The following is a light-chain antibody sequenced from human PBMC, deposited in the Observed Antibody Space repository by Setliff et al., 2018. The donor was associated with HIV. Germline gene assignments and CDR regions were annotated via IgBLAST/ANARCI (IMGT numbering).Light chain of an antibody. CDR2: DVS. J-gene: IGLJ1*01. CDR3: SSYTSSSTFYV. Sequence: QSALTQPASVSGSPGQSITISCTGTSSDVGGYNYVSWYQQHPGKAPKLMIYDVSKRPSGVSNRFSGSKSGNTASLTISGLQAEDEADYYCSSYTSSSTFYVLGTGTKVTVL. V-gene: IGLV2-14*01. CDR1: SSDVGGYNY.